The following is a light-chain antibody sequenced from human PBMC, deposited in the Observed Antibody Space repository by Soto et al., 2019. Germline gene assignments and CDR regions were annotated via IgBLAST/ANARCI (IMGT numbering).Light chain of an antibody. V-gene: IGKV1-12*01. CDR1: QDINKY. CDR3: QQANSFPLT. J-gene: IGKJ4*01. CDR2: AAS. Sequence: DIQMTQSPSSLPASVEDKVTITCQASQDINKYLNWYQQKPGKAPKLLIYAASSLQSGVPSRFSGSGSGTDFTLTISSLQPEDFATYYCQQANSFPLTFGGGTKVDIK.